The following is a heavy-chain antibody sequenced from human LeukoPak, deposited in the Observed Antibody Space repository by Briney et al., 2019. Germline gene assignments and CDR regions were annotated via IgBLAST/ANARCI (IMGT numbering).Heavy chain of an antibody. Sequence: AGGSLRLSCTTSGFPFRDFSMTWVRQAPGQGLEWISTTDSGGTSTYYAESVKGRFTISRDNSKDALYLQMSSLRVEDTAIYYCAKQSYARSLGEGGPGTLVTVS. V-gene: IGHV3-23*01. D-gene: IGHD2-8*01. CDR3: AKQSYARSLGE. CDR2: TDSGGTST. CDR1: GFPFRDFS. J-gene: IGHJ4*02.